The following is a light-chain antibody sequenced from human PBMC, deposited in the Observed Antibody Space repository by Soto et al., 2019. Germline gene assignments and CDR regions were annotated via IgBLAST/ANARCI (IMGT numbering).Light chain of an antibody. J-gene: IGLJ1*01. CDR2: DVS. V-gene: IGLV2-14*01. CDR1: SSDVGGYNY. CDR3: SSYTSSSTYV. Sequence: SLLTKPASVSGSPGQSITISCTRTSSDVGGYNYVSWYQQHPGKAPKLMIYDVSNRPSGVSNRFSGSKSGNTASLTISGLQAEDEADYYCSSYTSSSTYVFGTGTKVTVL.